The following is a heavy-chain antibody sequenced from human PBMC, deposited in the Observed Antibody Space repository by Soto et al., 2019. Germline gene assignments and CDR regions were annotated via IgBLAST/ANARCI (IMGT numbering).Heavy chain of an antibody. D-gene: IGHD1-26*01. V-gene: IGHV3-48*03. CDR2: ISSSGSTI. CDR3: ASVRAARSPFDY. J-gene: IGHJ4*02. CDR1: GFTFSSYE. Sequence: EVQLVESGGGLVQPGGSLRLSCAASGFTFSSYEMNWVRQAPGKGLEWVSYISSSGSTIYYEDSVKGRFTISRDNAKNSLYLQMNSLRAEDTAVYYCASVRAARSPFDYWGQGTLVTVSS.